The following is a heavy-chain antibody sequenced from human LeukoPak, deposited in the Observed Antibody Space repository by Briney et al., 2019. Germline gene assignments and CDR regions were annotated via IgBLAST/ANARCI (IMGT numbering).Heavy chain of an antibody. J-gene: IGHJ4*02. V-gene: IGHV1-8*03. CDR2: MNPVSANT. CDR3: ARGGGYSYGALDY. CDR1: GYTFTSYD. Sequence: ASVKVSCKASGYTFTSYDINWVRQATGQGLEWMGWMNPVSANTGYAQKFQGRVTITRNTSISTAYMELGSLRSEDTAVYYCARGGGYSYGALDYWGQGTPVTVSS. D-gene: IGHD5-18*01.